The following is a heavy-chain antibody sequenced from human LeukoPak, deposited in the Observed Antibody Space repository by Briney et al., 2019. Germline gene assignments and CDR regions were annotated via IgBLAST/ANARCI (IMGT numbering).Heavy chain of an antibody. CDR2: IYYSGST. J-gene: IGHJ4*02. V-gene: IGHV4-59*01. D-gene: IGHD3-22*01. CDR1: GGSISSYY. Sequence: PETLSLTCTVSGGSISSYYWSWIRQPPGKGLEWIGYIYYSGSTNYNPSLKSRVTISVDTSKNQFSLKLSSVTAADTAVYYCARDYYGTFDYWGQGTLVTVSS. CDR3: ARDYYGTFDY.